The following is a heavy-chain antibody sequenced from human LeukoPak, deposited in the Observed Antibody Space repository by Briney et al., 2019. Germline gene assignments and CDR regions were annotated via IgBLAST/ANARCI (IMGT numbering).Heavy chain of an antibody. CDR2: ISFDGSDK. D-gene: IGHD5-24*01. CDR3: ARDNSVRDEAWWFNP. V-gene: IGHV3-30*03. Sequence: GGSLRLSCAGSGFTFNNYGIHWVRQAPGKGLEWVAVISFDGSDKYYADSVKGRFTISRDHSKNTLYLQMNNLRADDTAVYYCARDNSVRDEAWWFNPWGQGTLVTVSS. CDR1: GFTFNNYG. J-gene: IGHJ5*02.